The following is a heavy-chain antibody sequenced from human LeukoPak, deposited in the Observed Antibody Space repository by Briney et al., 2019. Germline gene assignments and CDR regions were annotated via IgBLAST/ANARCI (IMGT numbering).Heavy chain of an antibody. Sequence: GESLKISCKGSGYSFTSYWIGWVRQMPGKGLEWMGIIYPGDSDTRYSPSFQGQVTISADRSISTAYLQWSSLKASDTAMYYCARLSRVLAYCGGDCLFDAFDIWGQGTMVTVSS. V-gene: IGHV5-51*01. CDR1: GYSFTSYW. CDR3: ARLSRVLAYCGGDCLFDAFDI. CDR2: IYPGDSDT. J-gene: IGHJ3*02. D-gene: IGHD2-21*02.